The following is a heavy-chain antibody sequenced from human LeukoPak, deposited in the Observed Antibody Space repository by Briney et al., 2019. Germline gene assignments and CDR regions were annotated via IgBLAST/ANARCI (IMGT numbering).Heavy chain of an antibody. J-gene: IGHJ5*02. Sequence: SVKVSCKASGYTFSSYGISWVRQAPGQGLEWMGGIIPIFGTANYAQKFQGRVTITADESTSTAYMELSSLRSEDTAVYYCARVILGYCSSTSCYTGGRLNWFDPWGQGTLVTVSS. V-gene: IGHV1-69*13. D-gene: IGHD2-2*02. CDR1: GYTFSSYG. CDR3: ARVILGYCSSTSCYTGGRLNWFDP. CDR2: IIPIFGTA.